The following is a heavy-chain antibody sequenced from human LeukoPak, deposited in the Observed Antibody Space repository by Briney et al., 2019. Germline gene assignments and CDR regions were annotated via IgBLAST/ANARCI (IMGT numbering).Heavy chain of an antibody. J-gene: IGHJ6*03. D-gene: IGHD4-17*01. CDR3: ARDSHDCRDYPDFYYYYYMDV. CDR2: ISSNGGST. V-gene: IGHV3-20*04. Sequence: GGSLRLSCAASGFTFGDSGMSWVRQVPGKGLEWVSGISSNGGSTGYADSVKGRFTISRDNAKNSLYLQMSSLRAEDTALYYCARDSHDCRDYPDFYYYYYMDVWGKGTTVTVSS. CDR1: GFTFGDSG.